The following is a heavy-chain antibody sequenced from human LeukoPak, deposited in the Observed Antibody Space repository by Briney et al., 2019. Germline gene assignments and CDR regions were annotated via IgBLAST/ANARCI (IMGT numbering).Heavy chain of an antibody. J-gene: IGHJ3*02. CDR2: IYYTGST. CDR1: GGPISSYY. V-gene: IGHV4-59*01. D-gene: IGHD3-10*01. CDR3: ARSDYSGSGTYTEFDAFDI. Sequence: KSSETLSLTCTVSGGPISSYYWSWIRQPPGKGLEWIGYIYYTGSTSYNPSLKSRVTISMDTSKNQFSLKLSSVTAADSAVYYCARSDYSGSGTYTEFDAFDIWGQGPMVTVSS.